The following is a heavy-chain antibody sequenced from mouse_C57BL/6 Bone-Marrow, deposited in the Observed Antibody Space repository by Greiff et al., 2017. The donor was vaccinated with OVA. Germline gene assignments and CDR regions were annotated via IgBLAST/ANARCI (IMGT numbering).Heavy chain of an antibody. CDR3: ARKGDDYGSSVHYYAMDY. J-gene: IGHJ4*01. CDR1: GFSLTSYG. CDR2: IWSGGST. D-gene: IGHD1-1*01. Sequence: VQLQESGPGLVQPSQCLSITCTVSGFSLTSYGVHWVRQSPGKGLEWLGVIWSGGSTDYNAAFISRLGISKDNSKRQVFIKMNSLQADDTAIYYCARKGDDYGSSVHYYAMDYGGQGTSVTVSA. V-gene: IGHV2-2*01.